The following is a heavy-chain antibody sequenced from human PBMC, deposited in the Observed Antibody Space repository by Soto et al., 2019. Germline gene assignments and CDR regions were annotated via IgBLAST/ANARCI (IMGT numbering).Heavy chain of an antibody. Sequence: SVKVSCKSSGLTFTSSAMQWFRQALGQGREWIGWIVVGSGNTNYAQKFQERVTITRDMSTSTAYMELSSLRSEDTAVYYCAADTLRSRGGYYYYGMEVWGQGTTVTVSS. CDR3: AADTLRSRGGYYYYGMEV. CDR1: GLTFTSSA. J-gene: IGHJ6*02. D-gene: IGHD3-10*01. CDR2: IVVGSGNT. V-gene: IGHV1-58*02.